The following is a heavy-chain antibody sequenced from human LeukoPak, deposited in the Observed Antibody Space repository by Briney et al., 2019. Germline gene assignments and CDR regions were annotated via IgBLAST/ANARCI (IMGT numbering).Heavy chain of an antibody. V-gene: IGHV1-69*01. CDR2: IIPIFGTA. CDR3: ARVTGSGPGAFDI. CDR1: GGTFSSYA. Sequence: GSSVKVSCKASGGTFSSYAISWVRQAPGQGLERMGGIIPIFGTANYAQKFQGRVTITAGESTSTAYMELSSLRSEDTAVYYCARVTGSGPGAFDIWGQGTMVTVSS. D-gene: IGHD3-10*01. J-gene: IGHJ3*02.